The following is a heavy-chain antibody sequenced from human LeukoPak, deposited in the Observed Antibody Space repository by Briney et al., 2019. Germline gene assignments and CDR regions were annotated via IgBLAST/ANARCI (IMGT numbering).Heavy chain of an antibody. J-gene: IGHJ5*02. CDR3: ARRDDSSGPTFDP. CDR1: GGSISSGGYY. V-gene: IGHV4-31*03. D-gene: IGHD3-22*01. Sequence: PSQTLSLTCTVSGGSISSGGYYWSWIRQHPGKGLEWIGYIYYSGSTYYNPSLKSRVTISVDTSKNQFSLKLSSVTAADTAVYYCARRDDSSGPTFDPWGQGTLVTVSS. CDR2: IYYSGST.